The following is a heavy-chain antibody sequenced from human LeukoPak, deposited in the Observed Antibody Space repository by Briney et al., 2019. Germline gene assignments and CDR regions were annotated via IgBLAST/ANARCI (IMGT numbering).Heavy chain of an antibody. CDR3: TRELFDFDY. CDR2: ISGSGGST. Sequence: PGGSLRLSCAASGLTFSNHAMGWVRQAPGKGLERIPEISGSGGSTYYADSVKGRFTISRDNSKNTLYLQMNSLRAEDTAVYYCTRELFDFDYWGQGTLVTVSS. V-gene: IGHV3-23*01. J-gene: IGHJ4*02. CDR1: GLTFSNHA. D-gene: IGHD3-10*01.